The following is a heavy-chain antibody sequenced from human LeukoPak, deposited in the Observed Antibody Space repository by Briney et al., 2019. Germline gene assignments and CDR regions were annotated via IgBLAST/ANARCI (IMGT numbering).Heavy chain of an antibody. D-gene: IGHD3-10*01. J-gene: IGHJ4*02. CDR3: ARQRITIVRGVMGFDY. CDR2: IYYSGST. CDR1: GGSISSYY. V-gene: IGHV4-59*01. Sequence: SETLSLTCTVSGGSISSYYWSWIRQPPGKGLEWIGYIYYSGSTNYNPSLKSRVTISVDTSKNQFSLKLSSVTAADTAVYYCARQRITIVRGVMGFDYWGQGTLVTVSS.